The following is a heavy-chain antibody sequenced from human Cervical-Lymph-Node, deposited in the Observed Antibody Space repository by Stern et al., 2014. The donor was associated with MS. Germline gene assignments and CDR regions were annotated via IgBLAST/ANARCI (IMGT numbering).Heavy chain of an antibody. V-gene: IGHV1-18*01. D-gene: IGHD1-14*01. CDR2: ISAYNVNT. CDR3: ARHSIKGYNCFDT. CDR1: GFALTSAG. J-gene: IGHJ5*02. Sequence: QMQLGHSGAELKKPGASVQVSCKASGFALTSAGISLVRQAPGQGIVWMGGISAYNVNTNYAQRFQDRVNMTTDTSTSTAYMELRSLRSDDTAVYYCARHSIKGYNCFDTWGQGTLVTVSS.